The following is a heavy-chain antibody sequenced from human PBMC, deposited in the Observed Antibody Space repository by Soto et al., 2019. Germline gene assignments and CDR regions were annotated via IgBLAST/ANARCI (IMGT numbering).Heavy chain of an antibody. J-gene: IGHJ6*02. V-gene: IGHV1-3*01. Sequence: ASVKVSCKASGYTFTSYAIHWVRQAPVQSLEWMGWINAGNGNTKYSQKFQGRVTITRDTSASTAYMELSSLRSEDTAVYYCAMSYCGGDCPRSYYYYGMDVWGQGTTVTVSS. CDR3: AMSYCGGDCPRSYYYYGMDV. CDR1: GYTFTSYA. CDR2: INAGNGNT. D-gene: IGHD2-21*02.